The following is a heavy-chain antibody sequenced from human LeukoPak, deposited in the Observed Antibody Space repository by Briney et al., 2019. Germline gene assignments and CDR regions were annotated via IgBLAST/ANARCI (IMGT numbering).Heavy chain of an antibody. V-gene: IGHV1-2*02. CDR1: GYTFTGYY. CDR3: ARASGDMGELSWVDY. J-gene: IGHJ4*02. D-gene: IGHD3-16*02. Sequence: ASVKVSCKASGYTFTGYYMRWVRQAPGQGLEWMGWINPNSGGTNYAQKFQGRVTMTRDTSISTAYMELSRLRSDDTAVYYCARASGDMGELSWVDYWGQGTLVTVSS. CDR2: INPNSGGT.